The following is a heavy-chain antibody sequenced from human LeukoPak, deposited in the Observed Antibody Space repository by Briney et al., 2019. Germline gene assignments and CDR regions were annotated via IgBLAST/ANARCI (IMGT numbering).Heavy chain of an antibody. J-gene: IGHJ4*02. D-gene: IGHD3-9*01. CDR2: IIPILGIA. V-gene: IGHV1-69*04. Sequence: SVKVSCKASGGIFSSYAISWVRQAPGQGLEWMGRIIPILGIANYAQKFQGRVTITADKSTSTAYMELSSLRSEDTAVYYCASNILTGYSGDYWGQGTLVTDSS. CDR1: GGIFSSYA. CDR3: ASNILTGYSGDY.